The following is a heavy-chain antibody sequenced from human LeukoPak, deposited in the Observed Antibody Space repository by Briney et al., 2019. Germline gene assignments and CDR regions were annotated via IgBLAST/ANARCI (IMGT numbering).Heavy chain of an antibody. J-gene: IGHJ4*02. CDR3: VRDVEI. CDR1: GFSFVNHW. V-gene: IGHV3-7*01. CDR2: IKQDGSET. D-gene: IGHD5-24*01. Sequence: GGSLRPSCAASGFSFVNHWMSWVRQAPGKGLEWLANIKQDGSETYYLDSVKGRFTVSRDNAKNSLYLQMSGLTVEDTAVYYCVRDVEIWGQGTLVTVSS.